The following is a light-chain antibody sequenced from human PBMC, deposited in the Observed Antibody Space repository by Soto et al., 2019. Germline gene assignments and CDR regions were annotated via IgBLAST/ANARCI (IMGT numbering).Light chain of an antibody. J-gene: IGKJ2*01. CDR1: QAISRS. Sequence: DIQMTQSPSTLSASVGDRVTVTCRAIQAISRSLAWYQQKPGQAPKLLMYQASNLEREVPSRLSGSGSGTEFTLTISSLQLDDFATYYCQQYKHYSPYTFGQGTKPEI. CDR2: QAS. V-gene: IGKV1-5*03. CDR3: QQYKHYSPYT.